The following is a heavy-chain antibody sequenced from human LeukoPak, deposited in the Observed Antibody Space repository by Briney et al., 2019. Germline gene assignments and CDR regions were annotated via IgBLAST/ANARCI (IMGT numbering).Heavy chain of an antibody. Sequence: GGSLRLSCAASGFTFSSYEMNWVRQAPGKGLEWVSYISSSGSTIYYADSVKGRFTISRDNAKNSLYLQMNSLRAEDTAVYYCARVAPLLVYYYYYMDVWGKGTTVTISS. D-gene: IGHD3-10*01. CDR2: ISSSGSTI. J-gene: IGHJ6*03. CDR1: GFTFSSYE. CDR3: ARVAPLLVYYYYYMDV. V-gene: IGHV3-48*03.